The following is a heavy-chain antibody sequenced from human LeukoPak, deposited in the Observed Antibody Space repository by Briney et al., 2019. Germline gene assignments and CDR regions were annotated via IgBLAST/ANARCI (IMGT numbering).Heavy chain of an antibody. D-gene: IGHD1-26*01. CDR1: GFTFSSYN. CDR2: TNWNSGSI. CDR3: AKDNRGTYSRFDY. V-gene: IGHV3-9*01. Sequence: GGSLRLSCAASGFTFSSYNMNWVRQGPGKGLEGGSGTNWNSGSIGYADSVKGRFTISRDNAKNSLYLQMNSLRAEDTALYYCAKDNRGTYSRFDYWGQGTLVTVSS. J-gene: IGHJ4*02.